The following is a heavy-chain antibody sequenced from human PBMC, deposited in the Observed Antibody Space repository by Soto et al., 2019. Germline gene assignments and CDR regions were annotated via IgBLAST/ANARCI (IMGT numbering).Heavy chain of an antibody. CDR2: IYYSGST. CDR1: GGSISSSSYY. Sequence: SETLSLTCTVSGGSISSSSYYWGWIRQPPGKGLEWIGSIYYSGSTYCNPSLKSRVTISVDTSKNQFSLELHSVDIADTAVYYCARARYWNLDSWGQGTPVTVSS. J-gene: IGHJ4*02. D-gene: IGHD1-1*01. CDR3: ARARYWNLDS. V-gene: IGHV4-39*07.